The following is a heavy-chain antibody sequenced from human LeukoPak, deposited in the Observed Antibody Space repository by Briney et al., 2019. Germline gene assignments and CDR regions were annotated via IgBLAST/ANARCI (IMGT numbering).Heavy chain of an antibody. CDR1: GFIFSSYG. CDR2: ISGSNTYI. D-gene: IGHD6-13*01. V-gene: IGHV3-21*01. J-gene: IGHJ3*02. CDR3: ARRPGTDVFDI. Sequence: GGSLRLSCAASGFIFSSYGMNWVRQAPGKGLEWVSSISGSNTYIYYADSVKGRFTISRDNAKNSLYLQMYSLRADDTAVYYCARRPGTDVFDIWGQGTMVTVSS.